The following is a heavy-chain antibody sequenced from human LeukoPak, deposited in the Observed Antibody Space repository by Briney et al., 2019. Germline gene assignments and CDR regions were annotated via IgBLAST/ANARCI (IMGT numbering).Heavy chain of an antibody. J-gene: IGHJ3*01. CDR2: ISNRGST. D-gene: IGHD1-26*01. CDR1: GASVSSRF. V-gene: IGHV4-59*02. CDR3: AKGVSGTYFAFDV. Sequence: SETLSLTCGVSGASVSSRFWSWIRQTPGMGLEWIGYISNRGSTGYNPSLKSRVTISVDAPKNEVSLNVRSVSAADTAVYYCAKGVSGTYFAFDVWSQGRTV.